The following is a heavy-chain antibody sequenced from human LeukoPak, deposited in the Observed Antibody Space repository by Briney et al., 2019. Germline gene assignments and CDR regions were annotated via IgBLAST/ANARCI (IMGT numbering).Heavy chain of an antibody. V-gene: IGHV3-21*01. D-gene: IGHD3-22*01. Sequence: GGSLRLSCAASGFTFSSYSMNWVRQAPGKGLEWVSSISSSSSYIYYADSVKGRFTISRDNAKNSLYLQMNSLRAEDTAVYYCARGGSGYYYADYGGQGTLVTVSS. CDR2: ISSSSSYI. CDR1: GFTFSSYS. J-gene: IGHJ4*02. CDR3: ARGGSGYYYADY.